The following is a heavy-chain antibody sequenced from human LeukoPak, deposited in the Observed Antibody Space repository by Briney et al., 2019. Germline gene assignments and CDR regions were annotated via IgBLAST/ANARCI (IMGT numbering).Heavy chain of an antibody. J-gene: IGHJ4*02. D-gene: IGHD6-13*01. CDR1: GGSISSSSYY. Sequence: SETLSLTCTVSGGSISSSSYYWGWIRQRPGKGLEWIGSIYYSGSTYYNPSLKSRVTISVDTSKNQFSLKLSSVTAADTAVYYCARRRQLAFDYWGQGTLVTVSS. CDR3: ARRRQLAFDY. V-gene: IGHV4-39*01. CDR2: IYYSGST.